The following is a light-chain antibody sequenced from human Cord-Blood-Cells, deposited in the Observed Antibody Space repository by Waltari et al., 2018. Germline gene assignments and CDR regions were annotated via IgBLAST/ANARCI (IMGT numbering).Light chain of an antibody. V-gene: IGLV8-61*01. J-gene: IGLJ2*01. CDR3: VLYMGSGISV. CDR2: STN. Sequence: QTVVTQEPSLSVSPGGTVTLPCGLSSGPVSTSYYPSWYQQTPGQAPRTLIYSTNTRSSGVPDRFSGSILGNKAAITITGAQADDESDYYCVLYMGSGISVFGGGTKLTVL. CDR1: SGPVSTSYY.